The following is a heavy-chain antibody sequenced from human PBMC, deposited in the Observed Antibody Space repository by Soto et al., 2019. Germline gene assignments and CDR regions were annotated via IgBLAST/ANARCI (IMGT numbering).Heavy chain of an antibody. CDR2: IWYDGSNK. CDR3: ARDYDFWSVYYYYYGMGV. Sequence: GGSLRLSCAASGFTFSSYGMHWVRQAPGKGLEWVAVIWYDGSNKYYADSVKGRFTISRDNSKNTLYLQMNSLRAEDTAVYYCARDYDFWSVYYYYYGMGVWGQGTTVTV. CDR1: GFTFSSYG. J-gene: IGHJ6*02. D-gene: IGHD3-3*01. V-gene: IGHV3-33*01.